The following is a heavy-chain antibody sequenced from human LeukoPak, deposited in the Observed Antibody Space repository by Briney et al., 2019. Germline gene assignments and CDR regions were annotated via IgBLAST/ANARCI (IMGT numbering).Heavy chain of an antibody. CDR2: IYHSGST. J-gene: IGHJ6*03. Sequence: PSETLSLTCAVSGGSISSSNWWRWVRQPPGKGQEWIGEIYHSGSTNYNPSLKSRVTISVDKSKNQFSLKLSSVTAADTAVYYCAREEYSSSSDGYYYYMDVWGKGTTVTVSS. D-gene: IGHD6-6*01. CDR3: AREEYSSSSDGYYYYMDV. CDR1: GGSISSSNW. V-gene: IGHV4-4*02.